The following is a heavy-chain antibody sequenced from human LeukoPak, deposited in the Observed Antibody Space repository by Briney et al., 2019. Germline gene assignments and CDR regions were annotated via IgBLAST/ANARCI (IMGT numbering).Heavy chain of an antibody. V-gene: IGHV1-18*01. CDR3: ARGGQCSSISCYSYYYYGMDV. CDR1: GYAFTSYG. D-gene: IGHD2-2*01. CDR2: ISTYNGNT. Sequence: VSVNVSCKASGYAFTSYGISWVRQAPGQGLEWMGWISTYNGNTHSAQKLQGRVTMTTDTSTTTAYMELRSLRCDDTAIYFCARGGQCSSISCYSYYYYGMDVWGQGTTDPVSS. J-gene: IGHJ6*02.